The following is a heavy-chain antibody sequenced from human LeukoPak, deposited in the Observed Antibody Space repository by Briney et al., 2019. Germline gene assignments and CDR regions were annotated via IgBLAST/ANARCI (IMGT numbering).Heavy chain of an antibody. CDR2: ISAYNGNT. CDR1: GYTFTSYG. CDR3: ARVEPGIAAAGPFDP. D-gene: IGHD6-13*01. J-gene: IGHJ5*02. V-gene: IGHV1-18*01. Sequence: ASVKVSCKASGYTFTSYGISWVRQAPGQGLEWMGWISAYNGNTNYAQKLQGRVTMTTDTSTSTAYMELRSLRSDDTAVYYCARVEPGIAAAGPFDPWGQGALVTVSS.